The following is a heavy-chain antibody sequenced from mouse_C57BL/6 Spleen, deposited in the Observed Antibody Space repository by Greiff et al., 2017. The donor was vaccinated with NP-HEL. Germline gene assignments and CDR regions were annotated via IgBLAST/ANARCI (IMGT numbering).Heavy chain of an antibody. CDR1: GYTFTSYW. D-gene: IGHD1-1*01. V-gene: IGHV1-64*01. Sequence: QVQLQQPGAELVKPGASVKLSCKASGYTFTSYWMHWVKQRPGQGLEWIGMIHPNSGSTNYNEKFKSKATLTVDKSSSTAYMQLSSLTSEDSAVYYCAGGMRDYGSRFDYWGQGTTLTVSS. CDR3: AGGMRDYGSRFDY. CDR2: IHPNSGST. J-gene: IGHJ2*01.